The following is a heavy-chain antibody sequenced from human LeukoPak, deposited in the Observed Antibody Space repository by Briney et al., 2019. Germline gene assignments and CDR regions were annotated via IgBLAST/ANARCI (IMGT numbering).Heavy chain of an antibody. D-gene: IGHD6-19*01. J-gene: IGHJ4*02. CDR2: INPSSSGT. Sequence: GASVKVSCKASGYTFISYYMHWVRQAPGQGLEWMGKINPSSSGTSYAQKFQGRVTMTRDMSTNTVYMELSSLRSDDTAVYYCAREMAVAGSGVIDSWGQGTLVTVSS. CDR1: GYTFISYY. CDR3: AREMAVAGSGVIDS. V-gene: IGHV1-46*01.